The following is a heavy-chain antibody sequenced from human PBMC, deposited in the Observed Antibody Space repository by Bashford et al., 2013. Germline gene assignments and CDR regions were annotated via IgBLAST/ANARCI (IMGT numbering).Heavy chain of an antibody. CDR2: IDPSDSYT. J-gene: IGHJ5*02. V-gene: IGHV5-10-1*01. Sequence: GESLKISCQGSGYAFFQLIGSVGAPVXRGGLEWMGRIDPSDSYTNYSPSFQGHVTISADKSIYTAYLEWNSLKASDTAMYYCARSPLNWFDPWGQGTLVTVSS. CDR1: GYAFFQLIG. CDR3: ARSPLNWFDP.